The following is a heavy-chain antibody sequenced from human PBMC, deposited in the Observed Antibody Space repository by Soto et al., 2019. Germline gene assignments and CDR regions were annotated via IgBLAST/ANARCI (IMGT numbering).Heavy chain of an antibody. CDR2: INPSGGYT. Sequence: QVQLVQSGAEVKKPGASVKDSCKASGYTFTSYYMNWVRQAPGQGLEWLGLINPSGGYTTYAQRVLGRVTMTSATSTSTVHMELGSLTSEDTAVYYWARGGGIVVVTAPYDRWGQGTLVTVSS. CDR3: ARGGGIVVVTAPYDR. D-gene: IGHD2-21*02. V-gene: IGHV1-46*03. CDR1: GYTFTSYY. J-gene: IGHJ5*02.